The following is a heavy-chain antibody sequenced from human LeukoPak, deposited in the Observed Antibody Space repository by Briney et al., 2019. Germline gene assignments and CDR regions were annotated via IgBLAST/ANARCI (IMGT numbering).Heavy chain of an antibody. J-gene: IGHJ4*02. D-gene: IGHD2-2*01. V-gene: IGHV3-9*01. CDR3: TKGYCSSISCLVDY. CDR1: GFTFDDYA. CDR2: ISWNSGSI. Sequence: PGRSLRLSCAASGFTFDDYAMHWVRQAPGKGLEWVSGISWNSGSIGYADSVKGRFTISRDNAKNSLYMQMNSLRADDTALYHGTKGYCSSISCLVDYWGQGTLVTVSS.